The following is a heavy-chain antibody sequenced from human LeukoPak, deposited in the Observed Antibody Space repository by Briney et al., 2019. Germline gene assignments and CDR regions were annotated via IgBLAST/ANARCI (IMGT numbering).Heavy chain of an antibody. CDR2: ISYDGSNE. CDR3: AREICSSTSCYIDY. CDR1: GFTFSSYA. V-gene: IGHV3-30-3*01. D-gene: IGHD2-2*02. J-gene: IGHJ4*02. Sequence: GGSLRLSCAASGFTFSSYAMHWVRQAPGKGLEWVAVISYDGSNEYYADSVKGRFTISRDNSKNTLYLQMNSLRAEDTAVYYCAREICSSTSCYIDYWGQGTLVTVSS.